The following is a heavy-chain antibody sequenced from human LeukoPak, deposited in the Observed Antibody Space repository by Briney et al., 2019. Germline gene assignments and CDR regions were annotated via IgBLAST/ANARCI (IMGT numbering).Heavy chain of an antibody. J-gene: IGHJ5*02. CDR1: GFTFSSYW. V-gene: IGHV3-74*01. CDR2: INSDGSST. Sequence: GGSLRLSCAASGFTFSSYWMHWVRQAPGKGLVWVSRINSDGSSTSYADSVKGRFTSSRDNAKNTLYLQMNSLRAEDTAVYYCARDGFLVPLDPWGQGTLVTVSS. CDR3: ARDGFLVPLDP. D-gene: IGHD6-13*01.